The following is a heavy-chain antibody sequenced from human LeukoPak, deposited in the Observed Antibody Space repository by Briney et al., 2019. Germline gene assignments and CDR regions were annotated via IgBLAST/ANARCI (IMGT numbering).Heavy chain of an antibody. Sequence: ASVKVSCKASGYTFTSYGISWVRQAPGQRLEWMGWINAGNGNTKYSQKFQGRVKMTRDTSINTAYMELSSLRSEDTAMYYCARDPKRGYNYGSGSSNFDYWGQGTLVTVSS. CDR1: GYTFTSYG. D-gene: IGHD3-10*01. V-gene: IGHV1-18*01. J-gene: IGHJ4*02. CDR2: INAGNGNT. CDR3: ARDPKRGYNYGSGSSNFDY.